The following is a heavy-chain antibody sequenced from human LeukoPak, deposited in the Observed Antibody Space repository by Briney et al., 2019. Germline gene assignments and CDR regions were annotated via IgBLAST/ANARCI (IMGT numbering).Heavy chain of an antibody. V-gene: IGHV3-23*01. J-gene: IGHJ3*02. D-gene: IGHD6-13*01. CDR1: GFTFISYA. Sequence: PGGSLRLSCAASGFTFISYAIGCVRQARGEWLEWVSAISGSAGSTYYADSVKGRFTISRDNSKNTLYLQMTSLRAEDTDVYYCAKDDHYSRSWTVDAFDIWGQGTMVTVSS. CDR2: ISGSAGST. CDR3: AKDDHYSRSWTVDAFDI.